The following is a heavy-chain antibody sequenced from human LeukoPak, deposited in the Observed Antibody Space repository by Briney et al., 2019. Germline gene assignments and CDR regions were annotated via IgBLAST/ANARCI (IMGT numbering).Heavy chain of an antibody. V-gene: IGHV3-23*01. J-gene: IGHJ4*02. Sequence: PGGSLRLSCAASGFTFNSYAMTWVRQAPGKGLEWVSHVSGSGGITYYADSVKGRFTIFRDNSKNTLYLQMNSLRAEDTAVYYCAKTTAGSSSGRNPGWPVDYWGQGTLVTVSS. CDR3: AKTTAGSSSGRNPGWPVDY. D-gene: IGHD6-19*01. CDR2: VSGSGGIT. CDR1: GFTFNSYA.